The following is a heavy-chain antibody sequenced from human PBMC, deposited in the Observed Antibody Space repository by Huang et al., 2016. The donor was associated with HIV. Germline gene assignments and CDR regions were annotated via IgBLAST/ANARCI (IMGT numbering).Heavy chain of an antibody. D-gene: IGHD3-9*01. CDR2: ITLSGST. J-gene: IGHJ6*02. V-gene: IGHV4-34*01. CDR3: ARGAVRYFDRGGTRYYGMDV. CDR1: GGSFSVYY. Sequence: QVQLQQWGAGLLKPSETLSLTCAVYGGSFSVYYWSWIRQPPGKGLEWIGQITLSGSTNYTPSLKGRVTISVDTSKNQFSLNMSSVTAADTAVYYCARGAVRYFDRGGTRYYGMDVWGQGTTVTVSS.